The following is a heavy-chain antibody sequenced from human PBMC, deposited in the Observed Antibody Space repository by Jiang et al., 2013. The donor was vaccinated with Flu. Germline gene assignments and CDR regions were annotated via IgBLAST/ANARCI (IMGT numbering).Heavy chain of an antibody. CDR1: GGSISRNFYS. J-gene: IGHJ2*01. CDR2: IHTSGTT. CDR3: ARGTSNWDDWSFDL. V-gene: IGHV4-61*02. D-gene: IGHD7-27*01. Sequence: TVSGGSISRNFYSWTWIRQPAGKGLEWIGRIHTSGTTNYNPSLERQVTISIHMSRSQFSLRLNSVTAADTAVYYCARGTSNWDDWSFDLWGRGTLVTVSS.